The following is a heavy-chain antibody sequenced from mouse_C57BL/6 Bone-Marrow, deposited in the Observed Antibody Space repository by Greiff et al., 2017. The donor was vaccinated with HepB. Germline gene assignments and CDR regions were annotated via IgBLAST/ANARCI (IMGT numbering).Heavy chain of an antibody. Sequence: VQLQQPGTELVKPGASVKLSCKASGYTFTSYWMHWVKQRPGQGLEWIGNINPSNGGTNYNEKFKSKATLTVDKSSSTAYMQLSSLTSEDSAVYYCARSALDSSGYNWFAYWGQGTLVTVSA. CDR2: INPSNGGT. V-gene: IGHV1-53*01. CDR3: ARSALDSSGYNWFAY. D-gene: IGHD3-2*02. J-gene: IGHJ3*01. CDR1: GYTFTSYW.